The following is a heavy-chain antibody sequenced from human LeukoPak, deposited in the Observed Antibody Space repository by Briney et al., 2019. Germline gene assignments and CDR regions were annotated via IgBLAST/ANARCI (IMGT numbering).Heavy chain of an antibody. CDR1: GYTFTGYY. V-gene: IGHV1-2*02. Sequence: GASVKVSCKASGYTFTGYYMHWVRQAPGQGLEWMGWINPNSGGTNYAQKFQGRVTMTRDTSISTAYMELSRLRSDDTAVYYCARFSGPISYYYDSSGRRRYFDYWGQGTLVTVSS. CDR3: ARFSGPISYYYDSSGRRRYFDY. J-gene: IGHJ4*02. D-gene: IGHD3-22*01. CDR2: INPNSGGT.